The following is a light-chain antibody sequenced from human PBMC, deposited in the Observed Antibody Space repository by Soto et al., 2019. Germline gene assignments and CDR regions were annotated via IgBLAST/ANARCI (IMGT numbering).Light chain of an antibody. CDR1: SSNIGADFD. Sequence: QSVLTQPPSVSGAPGQRVTISCTGSSSNIGADFDVHWYQHLPGTAPKLLISHNNNRPSGVPDRFSGSKSGTSASLAITGLQADDEAVDYCQYRDSSLSSSWVFGGGTKLTVL. V-gene: IGLV1-40*01. J-gene: IGLJ3*02. CDR3: QYRDSSLSSSWV. CDR2: HNN.